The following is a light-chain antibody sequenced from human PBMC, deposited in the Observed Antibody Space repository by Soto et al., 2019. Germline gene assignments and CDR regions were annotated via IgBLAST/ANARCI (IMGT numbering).Light chain of an antibody. CDR3: QHYGNSRRT. J-gene: IGKJ1*01. V-gene: IGKV3-20*01. Sequence: DIMLTHSLVTLSFSPLDRATLSFRASQSVSTSYLAWYQQKPGQAPRLLIYGASSRATGIPARFSGSGSGTDFTLTISGLEPEDFAVYYCQHYGNSRRTFGQGTKVDIK. CDR1: QSVSTSY. CDR2: GAS.